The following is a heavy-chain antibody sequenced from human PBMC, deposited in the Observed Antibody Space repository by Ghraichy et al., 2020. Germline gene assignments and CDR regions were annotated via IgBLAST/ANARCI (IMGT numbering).Heavy chain of an antibody. CDR3: ARLWAQGYYYDSSENSDY. CDR2: IYYGGST. J-gene: IGHJ4*02. Sequence: SETLSLTCTVSGGSISTSSYFWGWIRQPPGKGLEWIGGIYYGGSTLYNPSLKSRVTISVDTSKKQFSLTLSSVTAADTAVYYCARLWAQGYYYDSSENSDYWGQGTLVTVSS. CDR1: GGSISTSSYF. D-gene: IGHD3-22*01. V-gene: IGHV4-39*01.